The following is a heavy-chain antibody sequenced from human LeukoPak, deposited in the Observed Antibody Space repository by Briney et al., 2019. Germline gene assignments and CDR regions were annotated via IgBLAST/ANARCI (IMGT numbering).Heavy chain of an antibody. V-gene: IGHV1-18*01. CDR1: GYTFTSYG. Sequence: ASVKVSCKASGYTFTSYGISWVRQAPGQGLEWMGWISAYNGNTNYAQKLQGRVTITADKSTSTAYMELSSLRSEDTAVYYCARALGIAVAGSKYWGQGTLVTVSS. CDR2: ISAYNGNT. J-gene: IGHJ4*02. D-gene: IGHD6-19*01. CDR3: ARALGIAVAGSKY.